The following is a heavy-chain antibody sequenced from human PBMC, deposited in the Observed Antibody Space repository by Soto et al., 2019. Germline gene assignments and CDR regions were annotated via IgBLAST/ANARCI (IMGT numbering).Heavy chain of an antibody. CDR2: INPNSGCT. Sequence: QVQLVQSGAEVKRPGASVKVSCKTSGYTFTNYYIHWVRQAPGQGLEWMGWINPNSGCTNFAQKFQGRVTMTRDTSSNTAYMQLSSLSSDDTAVYYCARGSNWTSNWFDPWGQGTLVTVSS. J-gene: IGHJ5*02. D-gene: IGHD6-13*01. V-gene: IGHV1-2*02. CDR1: GYTFTNYY. CDR3: ARGSNWTSNWFDP.